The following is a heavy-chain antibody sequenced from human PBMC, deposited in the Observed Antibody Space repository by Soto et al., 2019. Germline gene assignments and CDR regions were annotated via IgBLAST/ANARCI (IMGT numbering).Heavy chain of an antibody. CDR3: AREPRHWYFDL. CDR1: GFTFTNYG. V-gene: IGHV3-23*01. CDR2: ISGSGGST. J-gene: IGHJ2*01. Sequence: EVQLLESGGGLVQPGGSLRLSCAASGFTFTNYGMTWVRQAPGKGLEWVSAISGSGGSTYYADSVKGRFTISRDNSKNTLYLQMISLRVEDTAVYSCAREPRHWYFDLWGRGTLVTASS.